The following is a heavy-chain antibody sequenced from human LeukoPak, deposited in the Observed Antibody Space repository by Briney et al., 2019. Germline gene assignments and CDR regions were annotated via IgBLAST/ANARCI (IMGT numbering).Heavy chain of an antibody. V-gene: IGHV3-9*01. Sequence: GGSLRLSCAASGFTFEDYAMHRVRQAPGKGLEWVSGISWNSGSIGYADSVKGRFTISRDNAKNSLYLQMNSLRAEDTALYYCAKAVQYQLLDSVDYWGQGTLVTVSS. D-gene: IGHD2-2*01. CDR3: AKAVQYQLLDSVDY. CDR1: GFTFEDYA. CDR2: ISWNSGSI. J-gene: IGHJ4*02.